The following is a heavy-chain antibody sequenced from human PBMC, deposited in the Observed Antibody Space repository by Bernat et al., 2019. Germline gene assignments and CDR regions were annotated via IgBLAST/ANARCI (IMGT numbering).Heavy chain of an antibody. CDR3: ARGAIVEMATIFRAGGQTGFDP. CDR1: GYTFTGYY. D-gene: IGHD5-24*01. CDR2: INPNSGGT. J-gene: IGHJ5*02. Sequence: QVQLVQSGAEVKKPGASVKVSCKASGYTFTGYYMHWVRQAPGQGLEWMGWINPNSGGTNYAQKFQGWVTMTRDTSISTAYMELSRLRSDETAVYYCARGAIVEMATIFRAGGQTGFDPWGQGTLVTVSS. V-gene: IGHV1-2*04.